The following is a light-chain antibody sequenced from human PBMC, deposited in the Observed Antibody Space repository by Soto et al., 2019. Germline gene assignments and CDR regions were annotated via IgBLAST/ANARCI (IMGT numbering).Light chain of an antibody. CDR1: QTISSW. CDR2: KAS. V-gene: IGKV1-5*03. Sequence: IQMTQSPSTLSGSVGGRVTISYTSSQTISSWLAWYQQKPGKAPKLLIYKASTLKSGVPSRFSGSGSGTEFTLTISSLQPDDFATYYCQHYNSYSEAFGQGTKVDIK. CDR3: QHYNSYSEA. J-gene: IGKJ1*01.